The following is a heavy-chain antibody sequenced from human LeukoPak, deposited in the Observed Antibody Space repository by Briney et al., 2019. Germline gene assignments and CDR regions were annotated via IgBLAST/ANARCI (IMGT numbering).Heavy chain of an antibody. V-gene: IGHV1-18*01. CDR2: ISAYNGNT. Sequence: ASVKVSCKASGYTFTSYGISWVRQAPGQGLEWMGWISAYNGNTIYAQKLQGRVTMTTDTSTSTTYMELRSLRSDDTAVYYCARALRGGDYYGSGCPPGYWGQGTLVTVSS. D-gene: IGHD3-10*01. J-gene: IGHJ4*02. CDR3: ARALRGGDYYGSGCPPGY. CDR1: GYTFTSYG.